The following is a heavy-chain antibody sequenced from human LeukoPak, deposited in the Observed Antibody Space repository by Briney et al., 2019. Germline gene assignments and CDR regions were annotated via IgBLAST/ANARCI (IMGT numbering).Heavy chain of an antibody. CDR3: ARDRSGYYFRLFDY. V-gene: IGHV3-48*03. CDR2: ITSSGGTV. J-gene: IGHJ4*02. CDR1: GFAFTSYE. D-gene: IGHD3-22*01. Sequence: PGGSLRLSCAASGFAFTSYEMNWVRQAPGKGLEWVSYITSSGGTVYYADSVKGRFTLSRDNAKSSLYLQMNSLRAEDTAVYYCARDRSGYYFRLFDYWGQGTLVTVSS.